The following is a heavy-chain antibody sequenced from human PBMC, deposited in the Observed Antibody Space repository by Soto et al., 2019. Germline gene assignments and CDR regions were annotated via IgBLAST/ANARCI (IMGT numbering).Heavy chain of an antibody. CDR2: IYPGDSDT. CDR3: ARRGAYSNGINNWFDP. V-gene: IGHV5-51*01. CDR1: GYSFTSYW. D-gene: IGHD6-19*01. J-gene: IGHJ5*02. Sequence: GESLKISCKGSGYSFTSYWIGWVRQMPGKGLEWMGIIYPGDSDTRYSPSFQGQVTISADKSISTAYLQWSSLKASDTAMYYCARRGAYSNGINNWFDPWGQGTLVTVSS.